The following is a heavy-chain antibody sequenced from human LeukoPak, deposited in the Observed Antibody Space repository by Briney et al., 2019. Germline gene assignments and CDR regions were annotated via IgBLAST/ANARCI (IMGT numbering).Heavy chain of an antibody. CDR1: GFTFNSYW. D-gene: IGHD1-1*01. V-gene: IGHV3-7*01. CDR2: IKQDGREK. J-gene: IGHJ4*02. Sequence: GGSLRLSCAASGFTFNSYWLSWVRQAPGKGLEWVANIKQDGREKYYVDSVKGRFTISRDSADNSLFLQMNSLRAEDTAIYYCARDAWKDRYFDYWGQGTRVTVSS. CDR3: ARDAWKDRYFDY.